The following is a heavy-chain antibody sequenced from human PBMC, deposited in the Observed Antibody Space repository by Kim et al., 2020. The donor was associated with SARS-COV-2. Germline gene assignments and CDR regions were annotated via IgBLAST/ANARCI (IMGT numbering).Heavy chain of an antibody. J-gene: IGHJ4*02. D-gene: IGHD3-9*01. V-gene: IGHV3-48*02. Sequence: GGSLRLSCAASGFTFSGYSMNWVRQAPGKGLEWISYISDTGTTIYYADSVKGRFTISRDNAKNSLCLQMNSLRDEDTAVYYCARGGYAILTGLFEFWGQGTLVTVSS. CDR1: GFTFSGYS. CDR3: ARGGYAILTGLFEF. CDR2: ISDTGTTI.